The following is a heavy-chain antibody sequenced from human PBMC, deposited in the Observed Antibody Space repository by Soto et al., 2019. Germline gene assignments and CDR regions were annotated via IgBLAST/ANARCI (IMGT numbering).Heavy chain of an antibody. CDR1: DDYISRSH. CDR2: VYKSGST. D-gene: IGHD3-10*01. V-gene: IGHV4-59*01. CDR3: ATYFAGVGGRGS. J-gene: IGHJ5*02. Sequence: PSEPLSHTCTVSDDYISRSHWNCIRKPTGKGLEWIGYVYKSGSTNYNPSLKSRVTISVDTSKNQFSLKLSTVTAADTAVYYCATYFAGVGGRGSWGQGTLVSVSS.